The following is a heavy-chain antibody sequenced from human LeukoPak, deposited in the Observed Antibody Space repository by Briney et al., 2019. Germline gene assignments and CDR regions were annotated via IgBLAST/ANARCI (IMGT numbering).Heavy chain of an antibody. V-gene: IGHV3-23*01. J-gene: IGHJ4*02. Sequence: GGSLRLSCAASGFTFSSYSMNWVRQAPGKGLEWVSAISRSGGSTYYADSVKGRFTISRDNSKNTLYLQVNSLRAEDTAVYYCAKGGGDWPFDYWGQGTLVTVSS. CDR2: ISRSGGST. CDR1: GFTFSSYS. D-gene: IGHD2-21*02. CDR3: AKGGGDWPFDY.